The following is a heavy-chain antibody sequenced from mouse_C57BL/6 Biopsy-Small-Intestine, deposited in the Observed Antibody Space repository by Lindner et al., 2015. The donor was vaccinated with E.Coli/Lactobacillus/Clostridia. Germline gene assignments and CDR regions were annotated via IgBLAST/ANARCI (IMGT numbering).Heavy chain of an antibody. CDR2: SNPGGTGT. V-gene: IGHV1S61*01. CDR3: ARSHQKGLEY. Sequence: SVKVSCKASGYTFTNYYIHWVRQAPGQGLEWMGISNPGGTGTRYAQKFQGRLTMTRDTSTSTVYMELSSLRSDDTAVYYCARSHQKGLEYWGQGALVTVSS. J-gene: IGHJ4*01. D-gene: IGHD3-3*01. CDR1: GYTFTNYY.